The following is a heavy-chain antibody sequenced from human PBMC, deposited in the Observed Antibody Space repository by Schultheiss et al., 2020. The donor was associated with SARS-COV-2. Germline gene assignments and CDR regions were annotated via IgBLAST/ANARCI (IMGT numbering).Heavy chain of an antibody. CDR1: GFSLSTSGVG. J-gene: IGHJ3*02. D-gene: IGHD3-22*01. CDR2: IYYSGST. CDR3: ARTRGITMIVEEDAFDI. V-gene: IGHV4-61*05. Sequence: SGPTLVKPTQTLTLTCTFSGFSLSTSGVGVGWIRQPPGKGLEWIGYIYYSGSTNYNPSLKSRVTMSVDTSKNQFSLKLSSVTAADTAVYYCARTRGITMIVEEDAFDIWGQGTMVTVSS.